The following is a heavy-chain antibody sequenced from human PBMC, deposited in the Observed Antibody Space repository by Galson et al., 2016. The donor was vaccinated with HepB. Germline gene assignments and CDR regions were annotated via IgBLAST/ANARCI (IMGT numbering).Heavy chain of an antibody. CDR2: IYPGDSHS. Sequence: QSGAEVKKPGESLKISCKGSGYIFNHFWVAWVRQMPGKGLEWMGIIYPGDSHSRYSPSLQGQDTISADRSINTAYLRWSSLTASDTTVYYCARTHSGGTDHYYCAIDVWGQGTTVTVSS. CDR3: ARTHSGGTDHYYCAIDV. D-gene: IGHD2-15*01. V-gene: IGHV5-51*01. J-gene: IGHJ6*02. CDR1: GYIFNHFW.